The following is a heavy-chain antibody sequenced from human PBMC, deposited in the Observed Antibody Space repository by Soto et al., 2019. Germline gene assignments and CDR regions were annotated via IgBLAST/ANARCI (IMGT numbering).Heavy chain of an antibody. CDR2: MSGTAGNT. V-gene: IGHV3-23*01. Sequence: EVQLLESGGGSVQPGGSLRLSCAASGFTFSNYAMTWVRPAPGKGLEWVSTMSGTAGNTYYADSVKGRFTISRDNSKNTLYLQMNSLRAEDTAVYYCAKKYYFGSGSYVFYFDYWGQGTLVTVYS. CDR1: GFTFSNYA. J-gene: IGHJ4*02. D-gene: IGHD3-10*01. CDR3: AKKYYFGSGSYVFYFDY.